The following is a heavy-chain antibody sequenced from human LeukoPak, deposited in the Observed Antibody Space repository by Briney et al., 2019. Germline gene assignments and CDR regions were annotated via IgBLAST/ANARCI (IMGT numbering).Heavy chain of an antibody. CDR2: INDSGGSP. J-gene: IGHJ4*02. V-gene: IGHV3-23*01. CDR1: GFAFSNYA. CDR3: AKMSGYYARWASKFDY. D-gene: IGHD3-3*01. Sequence: PGGSRRLSCSASGFAFSNYAMSWVRRAPGKGLGGVLTINDSGGSPDYADSVKGRFTISGDNSKNTLYLQVDSLRAEDTALYYCAKMSGYYARWASKFDYWGQGTLVTVSS.